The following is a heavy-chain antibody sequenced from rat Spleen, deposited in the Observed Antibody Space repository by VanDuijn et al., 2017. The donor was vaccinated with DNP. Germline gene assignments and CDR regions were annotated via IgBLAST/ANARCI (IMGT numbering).Heavy chain of an antibody. CDR3: TRDDIGTTRFDY. CDR1: GFSLTSYG. CDR2: ISSGGST. J-gene: IGHJ2*01. Sequence: QVQLKESGPGLVQPSQTLSLTCTVSGFSLTSYGVSWVRQPPGKGLEWIAAISSGGSTYYNSALKSRLSISRDTSKNQVFLKMNSLQTEDTAIYFCTRDDIGTTRFDYWGQGVMVTVSS. V-gene: IGHV2S12*01. D-gene: IGHD1-5*01.